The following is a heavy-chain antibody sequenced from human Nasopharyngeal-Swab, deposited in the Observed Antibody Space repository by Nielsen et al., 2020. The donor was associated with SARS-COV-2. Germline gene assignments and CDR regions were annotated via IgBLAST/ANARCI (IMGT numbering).Heavy chain of an antibody. CDR1: GFAYNNYA. V-gene: IGHV3-23*01. D-gene: IGHD6-19*01. Sequence: GGSLRLSCAASGFAYNNYAMNWVRQAPGKGLEWVSVISGSGDTTYYADSVKGRFTISRDNSKYTLYLQMNSLTAEDTAVYFCAKGRNRILVTGTLFDYWGQGTLVTVSS. CDR2: ISGSGDTT. CDR3: AKGRNRILVTGTLFDY. J-gene: IGHJ4*02.